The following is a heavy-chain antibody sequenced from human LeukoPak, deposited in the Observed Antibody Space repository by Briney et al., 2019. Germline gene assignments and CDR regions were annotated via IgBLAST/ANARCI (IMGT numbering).Heavy chain of an antibody. V-gene: IGHV3-48*03. J-gene: IGHJ4*02. CDR3: ARARGFGAVVKSYFDY. CDR2: ISSSGSTI. CDR1: GFIFSSYE. Sequence: PGGSLRLSCAASGFIFSSYEMNWVRQAPGKGLDWVSYISSSGSTIYYADSVKGRFTISRDNAKNSLYLQMNSLRAEDTALYYCARARGFGAVVKSYFDYWGQGTLVTFSS. D-gene: IGHD5-18*01.